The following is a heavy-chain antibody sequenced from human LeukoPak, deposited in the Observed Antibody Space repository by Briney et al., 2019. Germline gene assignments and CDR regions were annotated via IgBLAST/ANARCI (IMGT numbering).Heavy chain of an antibody. J-gene: IGHJ4*02. CDR3: ARGIAARPNPAIDY. CDR1: GYTFTSYA. CDR2: INTNTGNP. Sequence: ASVKVSCKASGYTFTSYAMNWVRQAPGQGLEWMGWINTNTGNPTYAQGFTGRFVFSLDTSVSTAYLQISSLKTEDTAVYYCARGIAARPNPAIDYWGQGTLVTVSS. D-gene: IGHD6-6*01. V-gene: IGHV7-4-1*02.